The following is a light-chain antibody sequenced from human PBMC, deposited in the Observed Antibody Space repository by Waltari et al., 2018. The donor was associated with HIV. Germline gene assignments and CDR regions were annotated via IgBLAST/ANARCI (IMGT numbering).Light chain of an antibody. V-gene: IGLV2-14*03. J-gene: IGLJ1*01. CDR1: SSDVRGYNY. CDR2: DVS. Sequence: QSALTLPASVSGSPGQSITIPCTGTSSDVRGYNYVSWYQQHPAKAPKPMIYDVSNRPSGVSNRFSGSKSGNTASLTISGLQAEDEADYYCSSYTSSSTLVFGTGTKVTVL. CDR3: SSYTSSSTLV.